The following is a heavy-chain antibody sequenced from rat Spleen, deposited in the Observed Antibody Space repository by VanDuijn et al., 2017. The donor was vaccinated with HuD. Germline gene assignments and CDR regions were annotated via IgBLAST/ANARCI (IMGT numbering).Heavy chain of an antibody. CDR3: TTPGTLFDY. V-gene: IGHV5-31*01. D-gene: IGHD1-4*01. Sequence: EVQLVESGGGLVQPGRSLKLSCVASGVTFNNYWMNWIRQAPGKGLEWVAAITHTGDSTFYPDSVKGRFTISRDNAKSSLYLQMDSLRSEDTATYYCTTPGTLFDYWGQGVMVTVSS. J-gene: IGHJ2*01. CDR1: GVTFNNYW. CDR2: ITHTGDST.